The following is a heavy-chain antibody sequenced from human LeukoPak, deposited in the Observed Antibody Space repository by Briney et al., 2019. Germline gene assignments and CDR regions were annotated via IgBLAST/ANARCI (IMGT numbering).Heavy chain of an antibody. V-gene: IGHV1-18*01. J-gene: IGHJ3*02. CDR1: GGTFTSYA. Sequence: ASVKVSCKASGGTFTSYAISWVRQAPGQGLELMGWISAYNGNTNCAQKLQGRVTMTTDTSTSTAYMELRSLRSDDTAVYYCARVRVVTAHDAFDIWGQGTMVTVSS. D-gene: IGHD2-21*02. CDR3: ARVRVVTAHDAFDI. CDR2: ISAYNGNT.